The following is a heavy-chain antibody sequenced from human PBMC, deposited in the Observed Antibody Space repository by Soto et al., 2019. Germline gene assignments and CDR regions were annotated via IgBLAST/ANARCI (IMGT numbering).Heavy chain of an antibody. J-gene: IGHJ6*02. CDR2: IYYSGST. D-gene: IGHD2-21*01. Sequence: SETLSLTCTVSGGSISSGGYYWSWIRQHPGKGLEWIGYIYYSGSTYYNPSLKSRVTISVDTSKNQFSLKLSSVTAADTAVYYCARDDPSIGGDYYGMDVWGQGTTVTVSS. CDR1: GGSISSGGYY. CDR3: ARDDPSIGGDYYGMDV. V-gene: IGHV4-31*03.